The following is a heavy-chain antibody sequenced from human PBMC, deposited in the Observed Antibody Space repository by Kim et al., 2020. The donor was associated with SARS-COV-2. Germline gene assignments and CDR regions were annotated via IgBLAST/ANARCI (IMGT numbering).Heavy chain of an antibody. CDR3: ARDSGASSAVDRAVDI. J-gene: IGHJ3*02. Sequence: SLKTRVTIAVDTSKNQFSLKLRSVTAADTAVYYCARDSGASSAVDRAVDIWGQGAMVTVSS. D-gene: IGHD1-26*01. V-gene: IGHV4-31*02.